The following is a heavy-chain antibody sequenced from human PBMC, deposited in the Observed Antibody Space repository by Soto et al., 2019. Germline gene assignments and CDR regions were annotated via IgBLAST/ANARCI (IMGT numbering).Heavy chain of an antibody. CDR1: GFTFSSYS. CDR3: ARKIAAAIDAFDI. Sequence: EVQLVESGGGLVQPGGSLRLSCAASGFTFSSYSMNWVRQAPGKGLEWVSSISSSSSYIYYADSVKARFTISRDNAKNSLYLQMNSLRAEDTAVYYCARKIAAAIDAFDIWGQGTMVTVSS. J-gene: IGHJ3*02. CDR2: ISSSSSYI. V-gene: IGHV3-21*01. D-gene: IGHD6-13*01.